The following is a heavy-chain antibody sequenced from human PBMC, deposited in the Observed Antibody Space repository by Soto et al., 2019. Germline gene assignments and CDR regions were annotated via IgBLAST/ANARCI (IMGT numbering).Heavy chain of an antibody. V-gene: IGHV4-34*01. CDR2: INHDGST. J-gene: IGHJ4*02. D-gene: IGHD2-8*01. CDR3: ARRTNTLDY. Sequence: SETLSLTCAVYGESFSGYYWGWIRQPPGKGLEWIGEINHDGSTNYNPSLKSRVTISVDTSKNQFSLKLNSVTAADTAVYYCARRTNTLDYWGQGSLVTVSS. CDR1: GESFSGYY.